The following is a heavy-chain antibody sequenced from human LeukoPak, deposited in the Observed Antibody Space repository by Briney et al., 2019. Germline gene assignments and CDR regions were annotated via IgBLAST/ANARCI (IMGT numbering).Heavy chain of an antibody. CDR2: IWYDGSNK. V-gene: IGHV3-33*01. Sequence: GGSLRLSCAASGFTFSSYGMHWVRQAPGKGLEWVAVIWYDGSNKYYADSVKGRFTISRDNAKNSLYLQMNSLRAEDTAVYYCARDRHVDAFDIWGQGTMVTVSS. CDR1: GFTFSSYG. CDR3: ARDRHVDAFDI. J-gene: IGHJ3*02.